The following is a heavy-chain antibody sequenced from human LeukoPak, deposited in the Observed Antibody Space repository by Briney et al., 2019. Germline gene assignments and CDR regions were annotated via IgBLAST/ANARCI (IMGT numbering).Heavy chain of an antibody. CDR2: ISAYNGNT. Sequence: ASVKVSCKASGYTFTSYGISWVRQAPGQGLEWMGWISAYNGNTNYAQKLQGRVTMTTDTSTSTAYMELRSLRSDDTAVYYCARAYWDGGGYDLRDYYYYYMDVWGKGTTVTISS. CDR1: GYTFTSYG. D-gene: IGHD5-12*01. J-gene: IGHJ6*03. CDR3: ARAYWDGGGYDLRDYYYYYMDV. V-gene: IGHV1-18*01.